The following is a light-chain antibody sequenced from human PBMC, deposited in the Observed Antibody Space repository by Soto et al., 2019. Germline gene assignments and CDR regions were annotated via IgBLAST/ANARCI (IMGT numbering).Light chain of an antibody. CDR3: QSYDSSLSGSGV. CDR2: GNS. CDR1: SSNIGAGYD. Sequence: QSVLTQPPSVSGAPGQRVTISCTGSSSNIGAGYDVHWYQQLPGTAPKLLIYGNSNRPSGVPDRCSGSKSGTSASLAITGVQAADEADYYCQSYDSSLSGSGVFGGGTKLTVL. V-gene: IGLV1-40*01. J-gene: IGLJ3*02.